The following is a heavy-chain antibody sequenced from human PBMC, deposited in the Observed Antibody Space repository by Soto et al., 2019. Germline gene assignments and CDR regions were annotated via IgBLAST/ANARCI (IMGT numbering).Heavy chain of an antibody. J-gene: IGHJ1*01. CDR2: IIPIFGTA. D-gene: IGHD6-19*01. CDR1: GGTFSSYA. V-gene: IGHV1-69*13. Sequence: EASVKVSCKASGGTFSSYAISWVRQAPGQGLEWMGGIIPIFGTANYAQKFQGRVTITADESTGTAYMELSSLRSEDTAVYYCARGGIAVAGPEYFQHWGQGTLVTVSS. CDR3: ARGGIAVAGPEYFQH.